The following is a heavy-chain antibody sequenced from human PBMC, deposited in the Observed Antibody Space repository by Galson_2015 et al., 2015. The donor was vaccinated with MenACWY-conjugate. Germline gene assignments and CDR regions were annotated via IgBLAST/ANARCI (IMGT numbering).Heavy chain of an antibody. J-gene: IGHJ3*02. Sequence: SLRLSCAASGFTFSSYWMSWVRQAPGKGLEWVANIKQDGSEKYYVDSVKGRFTISRDNAKNSLYLQMNSLRAEDPAVYYCAREAGLSGSYCDAFDIWGQGTMVTVSS. CDR1: GFTFSSYW. CDR3: AREAGLSGSYCDAFDI. CDR2: IKQDGSEK. D-gene: IGHD1-26*01. V-gene: IGHV3-7*03.